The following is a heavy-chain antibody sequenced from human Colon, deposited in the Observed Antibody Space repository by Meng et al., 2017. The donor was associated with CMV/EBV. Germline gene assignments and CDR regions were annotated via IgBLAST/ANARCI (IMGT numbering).Heavy chain of an antibody. J-gene: IGHJ4*02. CDR3: AAGHYDILTGYYSLDY. D-gene: IGHD3-9*01. Sequence: GFTFSSYAMNWVRQAPGKGLEWVSAITNTGRYIYYRDSVKGRFTISRDNAKNSLYLQMNSLRAEDTAVFYCAAGHYDILTGYYSLDYWGQGTLVTVSS. CDR2: ITNTGRYI. CDR1: GFTFSSYA. V-gene: IGHV3-21*01.